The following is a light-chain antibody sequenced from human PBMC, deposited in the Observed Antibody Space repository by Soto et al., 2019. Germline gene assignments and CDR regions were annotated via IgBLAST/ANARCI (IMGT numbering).Light chain of an antibody. CDR2: EVN. V-gene: IGLV2-8*01. CDR3: SSYAGDTPYI. J-gene: IGLJ1*01. Sequence: QSVLTQPASVSGSPGQSITISCTGSSSEFDRYKYVSWYQHHPGKAPKLVIYEVNNRPSGVPERFSGSKSGNTASLTVSGLQAEDEADFYCSSYAGDTPYIFGTGTKLTVL. CDR1: SSEFDRYKY.